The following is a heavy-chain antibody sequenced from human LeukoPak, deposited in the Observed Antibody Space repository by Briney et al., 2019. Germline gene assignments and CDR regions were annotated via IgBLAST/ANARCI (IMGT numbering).Heavy chain of an antibody. J-gene: IGHJ4*02. CDR1: GFTFSSYA. D-gene: IGHD2-2*02. Sequence: GGSLRLSCAASGFTFSSYAMSWVRQAPGKGLEWVSAISGSGGSTYYADSVKGRFTISRDNSKNTLYLQMNSLRAEDTAVYYCAKVLGYCSSTSCHSNYFFDFWGQGTLVTVSS. V-gene: IGHV3-23*01. CDR2: ISGSGGST. CDR3: AKVLGYCSSTSCHSNYFFDF.